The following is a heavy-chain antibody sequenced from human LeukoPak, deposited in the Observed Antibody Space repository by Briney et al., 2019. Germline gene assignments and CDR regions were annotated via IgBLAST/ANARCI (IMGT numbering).Heavy chain of an antibody. J-gene: IGHJ4*02. CDR2: ISGSGGST. CDR1: GFTFSSYA. Sequence: GGSLRLSCAASGFTFSSYAMSWVRQAPGKGLEWVSAISGSGGSTYYADSVKGRFTISRDNSKNTQYLQMNSLRAEDTAVYYCAKPLYGSGSYSDYWGQGTLVTVSS. CDR3: AKPLYGSGSYSDY. D-gene: IGHD3-10*01. V-gene: IGHV3-23*01.